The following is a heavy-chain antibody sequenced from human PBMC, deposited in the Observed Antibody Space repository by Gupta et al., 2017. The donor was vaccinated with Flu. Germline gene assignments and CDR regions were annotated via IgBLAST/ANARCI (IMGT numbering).Heavy chain of an antibody. V-gene: IGHV4-34*01. J-gene: IGHJ4*02. D-gene: IGHD5-18*01. CDR2: INHSGST. CDR3: AREGTTMATYYFDY. Sequence: CSWIRQPPGKGLEWIGEINHSGSTNYNPSLKSRVTISVDTSKNQFSLKLSSVTAADTAVYYCAREGTTMATYYFDYWGQGTLVTVSS.